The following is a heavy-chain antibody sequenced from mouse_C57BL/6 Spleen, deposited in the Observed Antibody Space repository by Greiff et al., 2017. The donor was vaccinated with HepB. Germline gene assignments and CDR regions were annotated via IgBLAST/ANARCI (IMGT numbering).Heavy chain of an antibody. CDR1: GYTFTSYW. D-gene: IGHD1-1*01. Sequence: QVQLQQSGAELVMPGASVKLSCKASGYTFTSYWMHWVKQRPGQGLEWIGEIDPSDSYTNYNQKFKGKSTLTVDKSSSTAYMQLSSLTSEDSAVYYCARYYGSSPSYAMDYWGQGTSVTVSS. J-gene: IGHJ4*01. V-gene: IGHV1-69*01. CDR2: IDPSDSYT. CDR3: ARYYGSSPSYAMDY.